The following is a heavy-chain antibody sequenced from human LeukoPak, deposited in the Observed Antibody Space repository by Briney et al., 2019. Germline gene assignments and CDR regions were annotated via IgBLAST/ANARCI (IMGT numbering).Heavy chain of an antibody. Sequence: TSSETLSLTCTVSGGSVSGGSISSTTHHWGWIRQPPGKGLEWIGSIYYTGSTYHNPSLKSRVTMSVDTSKSQVSLSLNSVTAADTAMYYCARGLRRGYRFQTNWFDPWGQGTLVTVSS. CDR3: ARGLRRGYRFQTNWFDP. V-gene: IGHV4-39*01. D-gene: IGHD3-22*01. CDR2: IYYTGST. J-gene: IGHJ5*02. CDR1: GGSVSGGSISSTTHH.